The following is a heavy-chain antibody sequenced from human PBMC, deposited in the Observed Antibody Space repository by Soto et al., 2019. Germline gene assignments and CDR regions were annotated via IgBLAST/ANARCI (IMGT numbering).Heavy chain of an antibody. J-gene: IGHJ4*02. V-gene: IGHV1-18*01. CDR3: ARMYYDILTGYYNSLDY. Sequence: ASVKVSCKASGYTFTSYGISWVRQAPGQGLEWMGWISAYNGNTNYAQKLQGRVTMTTDTSTSIAYMELRSLRSDDTAVYYCARMYYDILTGYYNSLDYWGQGTLVTVSS. CDR1: GYTFTSYG. D-gene: IGHD3-9*01. CDR2: ISAYNGNT.